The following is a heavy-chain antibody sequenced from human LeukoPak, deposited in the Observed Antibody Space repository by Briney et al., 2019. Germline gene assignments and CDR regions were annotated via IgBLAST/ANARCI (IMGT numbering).Heavy chain of an antibody. J-gene: IGHJ4*02. D-gene: IGHD3-3*01. Sequence: PGGSLRLSCAASGFTFSSYSMNWVRQAPGKGLEWVSYISSSSSTIYYADSVRGRFTISRDNAKNSLYLQMNSLRAEDTAVYYCARGALRFLEWPVLNWGQGTLVTVSS. CDR2: ISSSSSTI. CDR3: ARGALRFLEWPVLN. CDR1: GFTFSSYS. V-gene: IGHV3-48*01.